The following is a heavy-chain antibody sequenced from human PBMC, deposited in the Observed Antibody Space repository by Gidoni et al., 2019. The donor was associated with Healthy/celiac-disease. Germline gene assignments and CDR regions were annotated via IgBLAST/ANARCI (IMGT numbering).Heavy chain of an antibody. CDR3: ARDRCSGGSCYPFFDY. Sequence: VQLVQSGSEATKPGAAVNVACKASGYTLTSYDINWVRPDTGKGLEWMGWMNPNSGNTGYAQKFQGRVTMTRNTSISTAYMGLSSLRSEDTAVYYCARDRCSGGSCYPFFDYWGQGTLVTVSS. D-gene: IGHD2-15*01. V-gene: IGHV1-8*01. CDR1: GYTLTSYD. CDR2: MNPNSGNT. J-gene: IGHJ4*02.